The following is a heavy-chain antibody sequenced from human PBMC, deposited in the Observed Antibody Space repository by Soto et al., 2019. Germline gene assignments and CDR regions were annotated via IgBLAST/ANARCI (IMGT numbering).Heavy chain of an antibody. CDR2: IYTSGST. CDR1: GGSISNYY. J-gene: IGHJ4*02. V-gene: IGHV4-4*07. Sequence: PSETLSLTCTLSGGSISNYYWSSIRQPAGKGLEWIGRIYTSGSTDYNTSLKSRVTISIDTSKNPFSLKVTSMTAADTAVYYCARGRREEIHDGYDIDYWGQGTLVTVSS. D-gene: IGHD5-12*01. CDR3: ARGRREEIHDGYDIDY.